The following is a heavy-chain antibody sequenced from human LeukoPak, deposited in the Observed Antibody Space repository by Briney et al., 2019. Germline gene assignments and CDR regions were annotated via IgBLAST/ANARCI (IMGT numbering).Heavy chain of an antibody. V-gene: IGHV3-21*01. CDR2: LSSSSTYI. CDR3: ARRYSSGWSSAVDY. J-gene: IGHJ4*02. Sequence: GGSLRLSCAASVFTFSTYIMTWVRQTPGKGEECFSSLSSSSTYIYYADSLKGRFTISRDNAKNSLYLQMNGLRAEDTAVYYCARRYSSGWSSAVDYWGQGTLVTVSS. D-gene: IGHD6-19*01. CDR1: VFTFSTYI.